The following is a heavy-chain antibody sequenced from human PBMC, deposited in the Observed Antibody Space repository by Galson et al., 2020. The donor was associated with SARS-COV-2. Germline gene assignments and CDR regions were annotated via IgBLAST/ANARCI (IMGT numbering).Heavy chain of an antibody. Sequence: GGTLRLTCAASGLTVSSNYMNWVRQAPATGLEWVSLIYSDGRTFYADSVKCRFTISRAKSQNTLYLEMSSLRASYTSVYYCTREPSSGWPRLDCWGQGTLVTVSS. CDR1: GLTVSSNY. J-gene: IGHJ4*02. CDR3: TREPSSGWPRLDC. CDR2: IYSDGRT. V-gene: IGHV3-66*02. D-gene: IGHD6-19*01.